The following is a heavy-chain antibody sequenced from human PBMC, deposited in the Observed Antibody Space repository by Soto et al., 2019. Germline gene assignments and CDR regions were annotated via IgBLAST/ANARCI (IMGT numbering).Heavy chain of an antibody. CDR2: IYYSGST. Sequence: SETLSLTCTVSGGSISSGDYYWSWIRQPPGKGLEWIGYIYYSGSTYYNPSLYSRITTSVDTSKNQFSLKLRSVTAADTAVYYCARVNVTLDLWGQGTQVTVSS. D-gene: IGHD2-21*02. CDR1: GGSISSGDYY. J-gene: IGHJ4*02. V-gene: IGHV4-30-4*01. CDR3: ARVNVTLDL.